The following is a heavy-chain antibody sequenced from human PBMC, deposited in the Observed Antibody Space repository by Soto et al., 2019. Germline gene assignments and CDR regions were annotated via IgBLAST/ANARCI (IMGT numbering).Heavy chain of an antibody. CDR2: ISYDGSNK. CDR1: GFTFCSYG. Sequence: PGGSLRLSCAASGFTFCSYGMHWVRQAPGKGLEWVAVISYDGSNKYYADSVKGRFTISRDNSKNTLYLQMNSLRAEDTAVYYCAKDGSYYYYGMDVWGQGTTVTVSS. D-gene: IGHD3-10*01. CDR3: AKDGSYYYYGMDV. V-gene: IGHV3-30*18. J-gene: IGHJ6*02.